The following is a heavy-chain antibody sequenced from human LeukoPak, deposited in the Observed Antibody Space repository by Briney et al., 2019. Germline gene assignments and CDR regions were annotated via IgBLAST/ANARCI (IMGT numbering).Heavy chain of an antibody. CDR1: GFTFSSYG. J-gene: IGHJ4*02. CDR2: ISGSGGST. D-gene: IGHD3-10*01. Sequence: GGSLRLSCAASGFTFSSYGMSWVRQAPGKGLEWVSAISGSGGSTYYADSVKGRFTISRDNSKNTLYLQMNSLRAEDTAVYYCAKLDGSGSSTDYWGQGTLVTVSS. CDR3: AKLDGSGSSTDY. V-gene: IGHV3-23*01.